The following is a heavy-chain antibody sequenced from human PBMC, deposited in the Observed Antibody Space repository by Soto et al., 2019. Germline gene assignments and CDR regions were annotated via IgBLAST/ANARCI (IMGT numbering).Heavy chain of an antibody. V-gene: IGHV3-66*01. D-gene: IGHD3-10*01. Sequence: EVQLVESGGGLVQPGGSLRLSCAASGFTVSSNYMSWVRQAPGKGLEWVSVIYSGGSTYYADSVKGRFTISRDNSKNTLYLQMNSLRAEDTAVDDCAREERGSPVGFVERWGQGTLVTVSS. CDR2: IYSGGST. J-gene: IGHJ4*02. CDR1: GFTVSSNY. CDR3: AREERGSPVGFVER.